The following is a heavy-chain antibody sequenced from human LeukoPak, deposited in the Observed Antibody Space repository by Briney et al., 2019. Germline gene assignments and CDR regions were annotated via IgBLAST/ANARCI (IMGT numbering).Heavy chain of an antibody. CDR2: ISGSGGST. V-gene: IGHV3-23*01. D-gene: IGHD3-9*01. Sequence: GGSLRLSCAASGFTFSSYAMSWVRQAPGKGLEWDSAISGSGGSTYYADSVKGRFTISRDNSKNTLYLQMNSLRAEDTAVYYCAKADYYDILTGYYYYFDYWGQGTLVTVSS. J-gene: IGHJ4*02. CDR3: AKADYYDILTGYYYYFDY. CDR1: GFTFSSYA.